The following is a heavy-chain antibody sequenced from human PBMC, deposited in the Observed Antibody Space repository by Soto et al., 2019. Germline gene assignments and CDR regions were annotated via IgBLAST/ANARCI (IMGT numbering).Heavy chain of an antibody. CDR1: GYTFTSYG. CDR3: ARELEYSSSWYFYYYGMDV. Sequence: ASVKVSCKASGYTFTSYGISWVRQAPGQGLEWMGWISAYNGNTNYAQKLQGRVTMTTDTSTSTAYMELRSLRSDDTAVYYCARELEYSSSWYFYYYGMDVWGKGTTVTVSS. J-gene: IGHJ6*04. CDR2: ISAYNGNT. V-gene: IGHV1-18*01. D-gene: IGHD6-13*01.